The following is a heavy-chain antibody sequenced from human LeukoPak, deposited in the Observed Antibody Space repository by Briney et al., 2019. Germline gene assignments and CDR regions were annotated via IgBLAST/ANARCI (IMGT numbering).Heavy chain of an antibody. Sequence: GGSLRLSCSASGFTFSRYAMHWDRQAPGKGLEYVSAISSNGGSTYYADSVKGRFTISRDNSKNTLYLQMSSLRAEDTAVYYCVKDGSGSYYTYYLVYWGQGTRVTVSS. CDR3: VKDGSGSYYTYYLVY. V-gene: IGHV3-64D*06. D-gene: IGHD3-10*01. CDR2: ISSNGGST. CDR1: GFTFSRYA. J-gene: IGHJ4*02.